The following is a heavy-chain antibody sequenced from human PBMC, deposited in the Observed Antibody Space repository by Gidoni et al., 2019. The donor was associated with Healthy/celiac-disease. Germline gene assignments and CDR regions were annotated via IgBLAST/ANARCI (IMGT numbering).Heavy chain of an antibody. D-gene: IGHD2-2*01. CDR1: GGSFSGYY. CDR3: ARAPQLPHLYYYYYYYGMDV. CDR2: INHSGST. Sequence: QVQLQQWGAGLLKPSETLSLTCAVYGGSFSGYYWSWIRQPPGKGLEWIGEINHSGSTNYNPSLKSRVTISVDTSKNQFSLKLSSVTAADTAVYYCARAPQLPHLYYYYYYYGMDVWGQGTTVTVSS. J-gene: IGHJ6*02. V-gene: IGHV4-34*01.